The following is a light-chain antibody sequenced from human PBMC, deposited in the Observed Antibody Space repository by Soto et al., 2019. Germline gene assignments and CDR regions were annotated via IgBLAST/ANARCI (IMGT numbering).Light chain of an antibody. J-gene: IGKJ4*01. CDR1: QGLLDSDGRTH. V-gene: IGKV2D-29*01. Sequence: DIVLTQTPLSLSVTPGQPASISCNSSQGLLDSDGRTHLYWYVQKTGQPPQALIYEVSKRSSGMPDRFSGSGSGTHFTLTMSRVQAEDAGIYYCMQSLQLNTFGGGTKVDIK. CDR3: MQSLQLNT. CDR2: EVS.